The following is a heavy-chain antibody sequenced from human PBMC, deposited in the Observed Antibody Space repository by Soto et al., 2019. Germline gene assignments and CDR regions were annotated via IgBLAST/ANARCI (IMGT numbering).Heavy chain of an antibody. V-gene: IGHV3-23*01. J-gene: IGHJ4*02. Sequence: GGSLRLSCAASGFTFSSYAMSWVRQAPGKGLEWVSAISGSGGSTYYADSVKGRFTISRDNSKNTLYLQMNSLRAEDTAVYYCAKAGYSSSWYLWDYWGQGTLVTVSS. CDR2: ISGSGGST. CDR1: GFTFSSYA. D-gene: IGHD6-13*01. CDR3: AKAGYSSSWYLWDY.